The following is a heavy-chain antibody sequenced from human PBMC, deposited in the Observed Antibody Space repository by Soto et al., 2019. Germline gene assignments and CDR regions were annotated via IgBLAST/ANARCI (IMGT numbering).Heavy chain of an antibody. CDR1: GFSLSTSGVG. V-gene: IGHV2-5*01. D-gene: IGHD6-6*01. J-gene: IGHJ3*02. CDR2: IYWSGDE. Sequence: QGTLKESGPTLVKPTQTLTLTCSFSGFSLSTSGVGVGWIRQSPGKAPEWLALIYWSGDEHYRPSLKSRLSILKDTSKNHVGLIMTDMDPVDTATYYCARGIATLPVFAFDIWGQGTMVTVSS. CDR3: ARGIATLPVFAFDI.